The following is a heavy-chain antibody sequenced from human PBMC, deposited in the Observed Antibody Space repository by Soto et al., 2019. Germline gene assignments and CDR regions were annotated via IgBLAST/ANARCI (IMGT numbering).Heavy chain of an antibody. J-gene: IGHJ3*02. CDR3: AKDTRGFWSGYPDAFDI. Sequence: PGGSLRLSCAASGFTFDDYAMHWVRQAPGKGLEWVSGISWNSGSIGYADSVKGRFTISRDNAKNSLYLQMNSLRAEDTALYYCAKDTRGFWSGYPDAFDIWGQGTMVTVSS. CDR1: GFTFDDYA. D-gene: IGHD3-3*01. V-gene: IGHV3-9*01. CDR2: ISWNSGSI.